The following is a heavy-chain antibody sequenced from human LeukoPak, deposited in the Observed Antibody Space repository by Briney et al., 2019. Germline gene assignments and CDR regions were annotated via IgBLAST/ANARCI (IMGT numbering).Heavy chain of an antibody. CDR3: ARGQIRGYSYSYYYYYMDV. J-gene: IGHJ6*03. CDR2: INHSGST. CDR1: GYSISSGYY. V-gene: IGHV4-38-2*02. D-gene: IGHD5-18*01. Sequence: SETLSLTCTVSGYSISSGYYWGWIRQPPGKGLEWIGEINHSGSTNYNPSLKSRVTISVDTSKNQFSLNLSSVTAADTAVYYCARGQIRGYSYSYYYYYMDVWGKGTTVTVSS.